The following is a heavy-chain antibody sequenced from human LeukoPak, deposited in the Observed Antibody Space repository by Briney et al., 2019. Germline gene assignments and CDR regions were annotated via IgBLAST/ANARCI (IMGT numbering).Heavy chain of an antibody. CDR2: IYTSGST. CDR1: GGYITGYY. Sequence: SETLSLTCTVSGGYITGYYWSWIRQPAGKGLEWIGRIYTSGSTNYNPSLKSRVTMSVDTSKNQFSLKLSSVTAADTAVYYCARVGSSSPGYYFDYWGQGTLVTVSS. CDR3: ARVGSSSPGYYFDY. D-gene: IGHD6-6*01. V-gene: IGHV4-4*07. J-gene: IGHJ4*02.